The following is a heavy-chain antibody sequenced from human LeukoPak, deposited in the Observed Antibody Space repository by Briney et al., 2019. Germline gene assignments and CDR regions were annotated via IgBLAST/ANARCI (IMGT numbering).Heavy chain of an antibody. V-gene: IGHV4-31*03. D-gene: IGHD3-10*01. CDR1: GGSISSGGYY. Sequence: SETLSLTCTVSGGSISSGGYYWSWIRQHPGKGLEWIGYIYYSGSTYYNPSLKSRVTISVDTSKNQFSLKLSSVTAAATAVYYCARDRYYGSGSYTDAFDIWGQGTMVTVSS. CDR2: IYYSGST. CDR3: ARDRYYGSGSYTDAFDI. J-gene: IGHJ3*02.